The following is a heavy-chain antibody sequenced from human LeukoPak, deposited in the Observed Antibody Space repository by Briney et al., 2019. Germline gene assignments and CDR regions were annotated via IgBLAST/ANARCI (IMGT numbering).Heavy chain of an antibody. CDR1: AYSISSGYY. CDR3: ARVGSYGSGSYSLSPDYYYYYMDV. J-gene: IGHJ6*03. Sequence: PSETLSLTCTVSAYSISSGYYWGWIRQPPGKGLEWIGNIYHSGSTYYNPSLKSRVTISVDASKNQFSLKLSSVTAADTAVYYCARVGSYGSGSYSLSPDYYYYYMDVWGKGTTVTISS. D-gene: IGHD3-10*01. V-gene: IGHV4-38-2*02. CDR2: IYHSGST.